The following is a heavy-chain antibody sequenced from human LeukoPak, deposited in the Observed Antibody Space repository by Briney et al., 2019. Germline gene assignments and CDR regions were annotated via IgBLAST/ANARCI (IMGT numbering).Heavy chain of an antibody. Sequence: GGSLRLSCAASGFTFSSYGMNWVRQAPGKGLEWVSAISSSSSNIYYADSVKGRFTISRDNSKNTLYLQMNSLRAEDTAVYYCARCPVGGCPFAYYYGMDVWGQGTTVTVSS. CDR3: ARCPVGGCPFAYYYGMDV. J-gene: IGHJ6*02. CDR2: ISSSSSNI. CDR1: GFTFSSYG. D-gene: IGHD3-16*01. V-gene: IGHV3-21*04.